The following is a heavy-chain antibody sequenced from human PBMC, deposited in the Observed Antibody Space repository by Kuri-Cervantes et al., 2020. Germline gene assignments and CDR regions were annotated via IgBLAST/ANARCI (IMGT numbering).Heavy chain of an antibody. J-gene: IGHJ4*02. Sequence: LSLTCAASGFTSSSYAMHWVRQAPGKGLEWVAVISYDGSNKYYADSVKGRFTISRDNSKNTLYLQMNSLRAEDTAVYYCARSRYCSSTSCYAGRGYYFDYWGQGTLVTVSS. CDR2: ISYDGSNK. V-gene: IGHV3-30-3*01. CDR3: ARSRYCSSTSCYAGRGYYFDY. CDR1: GFTSSSYA. D-gene: IGHD2-2*01.